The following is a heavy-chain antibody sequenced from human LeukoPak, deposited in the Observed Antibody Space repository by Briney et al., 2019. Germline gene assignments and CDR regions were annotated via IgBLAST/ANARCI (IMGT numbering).Heavy chain of an antibody. Sequence: SETLSLTCTVSGGSISSGDYYWRWIRQPPGKGREWIGYIYNSGSTYYNPSLKSRVSISVDTSKNQFSLKLSSVTAADTAVYYCARADHSDSGTYFYFDYWGQGTLVTVSS. D-gene: IGHD3-10*01. CDR3: ARADHSDSGTYFYFDY. V-gene: IGHV4-30-4*01. CDR2: IYNSGST. J-gene: IGHJ4*02. CDR1: GGSISSGDYY.